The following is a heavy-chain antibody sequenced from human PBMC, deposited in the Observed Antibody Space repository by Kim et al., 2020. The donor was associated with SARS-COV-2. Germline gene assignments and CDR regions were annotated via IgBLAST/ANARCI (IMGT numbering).Heavy chain of an antibody. CDR1: GYSFTSYW. CDR2: IDPSDSYT. Sequence: GESLKISCKGSGYSFTSYWISWVRQMPGKGLEWMGRIDPSDSYTNYSPSFQGHVTISADKSISTAYLQWSSLKASDTAMYYCARHTMVRGVSDWFDPWGQGTLVTVSS. V-gene: IGHV5-10-1*01. J-gene: IGHJ5*02. D-gene: IGHD3-10*01. CDR3: ARHTMVRGVSDWFDP.